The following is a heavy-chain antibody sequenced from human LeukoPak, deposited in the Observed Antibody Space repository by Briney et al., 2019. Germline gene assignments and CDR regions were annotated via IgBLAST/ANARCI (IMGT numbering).Heavy chain of an antibody. CDR3: AGNVRPYSASAGYVY. Sequence: GGSLRLSCAASGFTFSGYTMNWVRQAPGNGLEWVSYIGDTSGYIKYADSVKGRFTISRDNAKNLLYLHINSLRAEDTAVYYCAGNVRPYSASAGYVYWGQGTLVAVSS. CDR2: IGDTSGYI. D-gene: IGHD3-10*02. V-gene: IGHV3-21*05. CDR1: GFTFSGYT. J-gene: IGHJ4*02.